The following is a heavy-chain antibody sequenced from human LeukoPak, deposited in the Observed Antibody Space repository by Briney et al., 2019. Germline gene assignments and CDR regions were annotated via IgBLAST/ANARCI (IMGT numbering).Heavy chain of an antibody. Sequence: GGSLRLSCAASGFTLSSYTMHWVRHAPGKGLEWVAAISDDATYTYYSASVKGRFAISRDNSKKTLYLQMNNPTTDDTAVYYCARGTAVTALSGFWGQGTLVTVSS. J-gene: IGHJ4*02. D-gene: IGHD4-17*01. CDR1: GFTLSSYT. CDR2: ISDDATYT. CDR3: ARGTAVTALSGF. V-gene: IGHV3-30*09.